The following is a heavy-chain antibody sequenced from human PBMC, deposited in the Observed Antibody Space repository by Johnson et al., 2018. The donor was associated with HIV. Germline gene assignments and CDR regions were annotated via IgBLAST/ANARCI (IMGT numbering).Heavy chain of an antibody. J-gene: IGHJ3*02. D-gene: IGHD4-23*01. Sequence: VLLVESGGGLVQPGRSLRLSCAASGFTFSSYAMSWVRQAPGKGLEWVSAISGSGGSTYYADSVKGRFTISRENAKNSLYLQMNSLRAGDTAVYYCARGDYGGNLDAFDIWGQGTMVTVSS. V-gene: IGHV3-23*04. CDR2: ISGSGGST. CDR3: ARGDYGGNLDAFDI. CDR1: GFTFSSYA.